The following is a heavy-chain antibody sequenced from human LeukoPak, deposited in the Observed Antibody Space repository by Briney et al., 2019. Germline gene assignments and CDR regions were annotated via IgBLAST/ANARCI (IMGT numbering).Heavy chain of an antibody. J-gene: IGHJ4*02. Sequence: GGSLRLSCAASGFTFDDYAMHWVRQAPGKGLEWVSGISWNSGSIGYADSVKGRFTISRDNAKNSLYLQMNSLRAEDTALYYCAKAVGQKPPYDYVWGSYRRIPYYFDYWGQGTLVTVSS. D-gene: IGHD3-16*02. CDR3: AKAVGQKPPYDYVWGSYRRIPYYFDY. CDR1: GFTFDDYA. CDR2: ISWNSGSI. V-gene: IGHV3-9*01.